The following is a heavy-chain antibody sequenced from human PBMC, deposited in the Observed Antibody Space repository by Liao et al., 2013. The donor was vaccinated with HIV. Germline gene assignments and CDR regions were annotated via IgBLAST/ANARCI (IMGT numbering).Heavy chain of an antibody. J-gene: IGHJ4*02. CDR1: HGSIRSYS. CDR2: IHPSGGT. Sequence: QVQLQESGPGRVKPSETLSLTCSVSHGSIRSYSWSWIRQPAGKGLEWIGRIHPSGGTTYNPSLKNRVSVSIDTSRNRFSLNVNSVTAADTAVYYCARGVGGPFDHWGQGILVTVSS. CDR3: ARGVGGPFDH. V-gene: IGHV4-4*07.